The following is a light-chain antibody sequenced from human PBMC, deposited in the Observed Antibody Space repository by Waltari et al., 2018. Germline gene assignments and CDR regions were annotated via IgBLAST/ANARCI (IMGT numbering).Light chain of an antibody. V-gene: IGKV3-20*01. CDR1: QSVSNTY. CDR2: GAS. J-gene: IGKJ3*01. Sequence: EIVLTQSPGTLSLSPGERATLSCRTSQSVSNTYLAWYQQKPGQAPRLLIHGASSRVTGLPDRFSGSGSGTDFTLTISRLEPEDFAVYYCQQYGSSPVTFGPGTKVDIK. CDR3: QQYGSSPVT.